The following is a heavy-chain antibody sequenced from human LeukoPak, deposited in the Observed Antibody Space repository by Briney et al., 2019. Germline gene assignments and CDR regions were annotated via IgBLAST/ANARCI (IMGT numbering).Heavy chain of an antibody. Sequence: PSETLSLTCAVSGGSISGYYWSWIRQPPGKGLEWIGYIYDSGSTNYNPSLKSRVTISVDTSKNQFSLKLNSVTAADTAVYYCAGVGGTNFYYYGLDVWGQGTTVTVSS. J-gene: IGHJ6*02. D-gene: IGHD3-3*01. CDR3: AGVGGTNFYYYGLDV. CDR1: GGSISGYY. V-gene: IGHV4-59*01. CDR2: IYDSGST.